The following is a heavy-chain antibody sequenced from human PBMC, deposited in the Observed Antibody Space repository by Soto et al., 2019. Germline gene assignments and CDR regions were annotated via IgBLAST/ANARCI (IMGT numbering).Heavy chain of an antibody. CDR1: GYTFTNYG. V-gene: IGHV1-18*01. CDR3: ARGPQSTGWSGKWFAS. D-gene: IGHD6-19*01. CDR2: IVTYNGNT. Sequence: QVQLVQSGTEVKKPGASVKVSCKASGYTFTNYGITWVRQVPGQGLEWVGWIVTYNGNTNSAQKLHGRVTMTTDAATSTAYMELRRLRSDDTAVYYCARGPQSTGWSGKWFASWGQGTLVTVSS. J-gene: IGHJ5*01.